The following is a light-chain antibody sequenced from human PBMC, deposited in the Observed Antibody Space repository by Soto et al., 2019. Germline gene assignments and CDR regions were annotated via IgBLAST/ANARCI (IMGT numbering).Light chain of an antibody. CDR2: DAS. CDR1: QSVRSN. J-gene: IGKJ5*01. Sequence: IELAISAATLSVSHEDKATLSSRASQSVRSNLAWYQQRPGQAPRLLIYDASTRATGLPVRFSGSGSGTEFTLTISSLQSEDFAVYYCQQYNNCPPITVGQGTRLEIK. V-gene: IGKV3-15*01. CDR3: QQYNNCPPIT.